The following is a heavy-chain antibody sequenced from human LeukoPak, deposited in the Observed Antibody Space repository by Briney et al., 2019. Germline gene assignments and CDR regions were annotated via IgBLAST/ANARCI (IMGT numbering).Heavy chain of an antibody. CDR2: FYYGRTT. D-gene: IGHD2-21*02. CDR3: ASGYCGGDCPYHAFDI. CDR1: GGSISRYY. J-gene: IGHJ3*02. Sequence: PSETLSLTCTVPGGSISRYYWSWIRQPPGGGPEGSGYFYYGRTTNYNPSLKSRVAISVDKSKNQFSLKLSSVTAADMAVYYCASGYCGGDCPYHAFDIWGQGTMVTVSS. V-gene: IGHV4-59*01.